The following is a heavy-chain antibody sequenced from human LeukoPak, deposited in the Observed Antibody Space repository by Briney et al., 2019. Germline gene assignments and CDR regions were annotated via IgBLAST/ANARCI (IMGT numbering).Heavy chain of an antibody. J-gene: IGHJ4*02. CDR3: ARVAGGAPFDY. V-gene: IGHV3-21*01. Sequence: GGSLRLSCAASGFTFSNYAMSWVRQAPGKGLEWVSSISSSSSYIYYADSVKGRFTISRDNAKNSLYLQMNSLRAEDTAVYHCARVAGGAPFDYWGQGTLVTVSS. CDR1: GFTFSNYA. CDR2: ISSSSSYI. D-gene: IGHD1-26*01.